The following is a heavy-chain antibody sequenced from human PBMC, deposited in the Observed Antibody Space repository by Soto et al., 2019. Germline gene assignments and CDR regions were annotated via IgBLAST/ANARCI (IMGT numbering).Heavy chain of an antibody. V-gene: IGHV3-74*01. CDR3: TRGPRSTSTGTGAF. CDR2: INDDGIST. Sequence: GGSLRLSCAASGFTFSSYSMNWVRQAPGKGPEWVSRINDDGISTNYADSVKGRFTISRDNAKNTLYLQMNALRVEDTAVYYCTRGPRSTSTGTGAFWGQGTLVTVS. CDR1: GFTFSSYS. J-gene: IGHJ4*02. D-gene: IGHD1-1*01.